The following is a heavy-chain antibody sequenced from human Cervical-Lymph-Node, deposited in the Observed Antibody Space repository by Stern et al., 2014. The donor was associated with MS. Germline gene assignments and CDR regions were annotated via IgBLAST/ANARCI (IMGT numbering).Heavy chain of an antibody. CDR2: ISTSGNTI. D-gene: IGHD5-24*01. CDR3: ARTWRENTFDS. J-gene: IGHJ4*02. Sequence: EVQLVESGGHLGQPGGSLRLSCAASGFSRRAYSMSWVRQAPGKGLEWLSFISTSGNTIYYADSVGGRFTISRDMATNSLYLHMNSLRDEDTAVYYCARTWRENTFDSWGQGILVTVSS. CDR1: GFSRRAYS. V-gene: IGHV3-48*02.